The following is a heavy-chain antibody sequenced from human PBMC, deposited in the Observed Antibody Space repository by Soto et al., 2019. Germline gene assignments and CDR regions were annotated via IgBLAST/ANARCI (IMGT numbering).Heavy chain of an antibody. CDR2: INAGNGNT. CDR1: GYTFTSYA. V-gene: IGHV1-3*01. CDR3: ARTGSSSWYWFDP. Sequence: ASVKVSCKASGYTFTSYAMHWVRQAPGQRLEWMGWINAGNGNTKYSQKVQGRVTITRDTSASTAYMELSSLRSEDTAVYYCARTGSSSWYWFDPWGQGTLVTVS. D-gene: IGHD6-13*01. J-gene: IGHJ5*02.